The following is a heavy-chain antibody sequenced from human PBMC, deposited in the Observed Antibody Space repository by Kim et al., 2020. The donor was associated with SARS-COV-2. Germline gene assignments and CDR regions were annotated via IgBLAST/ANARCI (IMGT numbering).Heavy chain of an antibody. D-gene: IGHD1-26*01. J-gene: IGHJ4*02. Sequence: SETLSLTCTVSGGSISSSSYYWGWIRQPPGKGLEWIGSIYYSGSTYYNPSLKSRVTISVDTSKNQFSLKLSSVTAADTAVYYCARLHRLVGAPIDYWGQGTLVTVSS. V-gene: IGHV4-39*01. CDR1: GGSISSSSYY. CDR3: ARLHRLVGAPIDY. CDR2: IYYSGST.